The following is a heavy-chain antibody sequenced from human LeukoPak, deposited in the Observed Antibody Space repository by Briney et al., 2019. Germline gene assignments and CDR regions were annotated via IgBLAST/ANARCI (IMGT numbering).Heavy chain of an antibody. CDR3: ARVAVTPILYYYYDYMDV. CDR1: GFTFSSYW. Sequence: PGGSLRLSCAASGFTFSSYWMSWVRQAPGKGLGWVANIMLDGGVKYYVDSVKGRFTISRDNAKNSLYLQMNSLRAEDTAVYYCARVAVTPILYYYYDYMDVWGKGTTVTVSS. V-gene: IGHV3-7*01. J-gene: IGHJ6*03. D-gene: IGHD2-21*02. CDR2: IMLDGGVK.